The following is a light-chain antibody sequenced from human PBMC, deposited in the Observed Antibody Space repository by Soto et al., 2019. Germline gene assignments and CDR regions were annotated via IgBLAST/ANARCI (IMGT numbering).Light chain of an antibody. V-gene: IGKV3D-20*02. CDR1: QSVSSSY. J-gene: IGKJ5*01. Sequence: EIVLTQSPGSLSLSPGERATLSCRASQSVSSSYLAWYQQKPGQAPRLLIYGASSRATGIADRFSGSGSGTDFTLTISSLEPEDFAVYYCQHRSIWPVSFGQGTRLEIK. CDR2: GAS. CDR3: QHRSIWPVS.